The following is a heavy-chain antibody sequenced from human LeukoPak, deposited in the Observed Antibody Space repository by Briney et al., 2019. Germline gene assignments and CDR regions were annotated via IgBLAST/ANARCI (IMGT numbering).Heavy chain of an antibody. J-gene: IGHJ4*02. CDR3: ARQEDDYGDSCFDY. CDR2: IYHSGST. CDR1: GGSISSSSYY. Sequence: PSETLSLTCTVSGGSISSSSYYWGWIRQPPGKGLEWIGSIYHSGSTYYNPSLKSRVTISVDTSKNQFSLKLSSVTAADTAVYYCARQEDDYGDSCFDYWGQGTLVTVSS. D-gene: IGHD4-17*01. V-gene: IGHV4-39*01.